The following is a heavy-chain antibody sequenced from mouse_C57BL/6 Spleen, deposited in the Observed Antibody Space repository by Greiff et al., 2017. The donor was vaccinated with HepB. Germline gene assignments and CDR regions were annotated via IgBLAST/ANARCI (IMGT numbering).Heavy chain of an antibody. CDR1: GFTFSDYY. V-gene: IGHV5-16*01. J-gene: IGHJ4*01. Sequence: EVHLVESEGGLVQPGSSMKLSCTASGFTFSDYYMAWVRQVPEKGLEWVANINYDGSSTYYLDSLKSRFIISRDNAKNILYLQMSSLKSEDTATYYCAREGNYADYAMDYWGQGTSVTVSS. CDR2: INYDGSST. D-gene: IGHD2-1*01. CDR3: AREGNYADYAMDY.